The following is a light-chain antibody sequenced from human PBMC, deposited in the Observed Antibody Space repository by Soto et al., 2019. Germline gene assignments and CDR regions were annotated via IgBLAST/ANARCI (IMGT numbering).Light chain of an antibody. Sequence: EILLTQSPGTLSLSPGERATLSCRARQSVHGTYLAWFQQRPGQAPRLLIYGISSRSTGIPDRFSGSGSGTDFTLTITRLEPEDFAVYYCQQYGSIPRTFVQGTRVEVK. CDR1: QSVHGTY. CDR2: GIS. J-gene: IGKJ1*01. V-gene: IGKV3-20*01. CDR3: QQYGSIPRT.